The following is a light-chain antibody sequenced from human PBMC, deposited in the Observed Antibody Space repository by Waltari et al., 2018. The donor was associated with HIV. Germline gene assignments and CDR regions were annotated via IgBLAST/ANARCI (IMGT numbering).Light chain of an antibody. CDR2: EVT. CDR3: CSCPRSGIRYV. V-gene: IGLV2-23*02. CDR1: SSNVGSDDL. J-gene: IGLJ1*01. Sequence: QSAVTQPASVSGSPGQSITISCTGTSSNVGSDDLVSWYQQHPCEAPKLIIYEVTKRPSGVSNRFSGSKSGNTASLTISGLQAEDEADYYCCSCPRSGIRYVFGTGTKVTVL.